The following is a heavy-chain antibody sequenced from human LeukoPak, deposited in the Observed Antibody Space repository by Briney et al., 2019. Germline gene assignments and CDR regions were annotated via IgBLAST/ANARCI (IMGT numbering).Heavy chain of an antibody. CDR1: GGSISSGDYY. V-gene: IGHV4-30-4*08. J-gene: IGHJ6*03. Sequence: SETLSLTGTVSGGSISSGDYYWSWIRQPPGKGLEWIGYIYYSGSTYYNPSLKSRVTISVDTSKNQFSLKLSSVTAADTAVYYCASSPRMDYYYFYMDVWGKGTTVTVSS. CDR2: IYYSGST. CDR3: ASSPRMDYYYFYMDV. D-gene: IGHD2-15*01.